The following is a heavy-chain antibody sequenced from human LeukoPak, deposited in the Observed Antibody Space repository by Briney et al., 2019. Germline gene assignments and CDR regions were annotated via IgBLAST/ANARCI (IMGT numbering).Heavy chain of an antibody. J-gene: IGHJ5*02. Sequence: SETLSLTCTVSGGSISSYYWSWIRQPPGKGLEWIGYIYYSGSTNYNPSLKSRVTISVDTSKNQFSLKLSSVTAADTAVYYCAREEVENWFDPWGQGTLVTVSS. CDR1: GGSISSYY. D-gene: IGHD2-15*01. V-gene: IGHV4-59*01. CDR2: IYYSGST. CDR3: AREEVENWFDP.